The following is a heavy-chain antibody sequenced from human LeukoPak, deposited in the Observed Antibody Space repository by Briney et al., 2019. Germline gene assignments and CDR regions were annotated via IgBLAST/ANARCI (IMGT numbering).Heavy chain of an antibody. CDR1: CGSISSGDYY. D-gene: IGHD6-13*01. V-gene: IGHV4-30-4*01. CDR3: AREDGSSCFDN. CDR2: IYYSGST. J-gene: IGHJ4*02. Sequence: SQTLSLTCTVSCGSISSGDYYWSWIRQPPGKGLEWIGYIYYSGSTYYNPSLKSRVAISVDTSKNQFSLKLISVTAADTAMYYCAREDGSSCFDNWGQGTLVTVSS.